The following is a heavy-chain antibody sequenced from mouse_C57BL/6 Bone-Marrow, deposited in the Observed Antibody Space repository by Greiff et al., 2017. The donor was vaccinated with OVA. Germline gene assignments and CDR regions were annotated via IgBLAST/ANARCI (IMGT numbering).Heavy chain of an antibody. J-gene: IGHJ1*03. CDR1: GFNIKDDY. CDR3: TTHYGRGDWYFDV. D-gene: IGHD1-1*01. Sequence: EVQLKESGAELVRPGASVKLSCTASGFNIKDDYMHWVKQRPEQGLEWIGWIDPENGDTEYASKFQGKATITADTSSNTAYLQLSSLTSEDTAVYYCTTHYGRGDWYFDVWGTGTTVTVSS. V-gene: IGHV14-4*01. CDR2: IDPENGDT.